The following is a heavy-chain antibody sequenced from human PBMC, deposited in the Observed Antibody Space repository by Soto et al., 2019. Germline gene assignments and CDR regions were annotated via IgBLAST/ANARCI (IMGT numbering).Heavy chain of an antibody. CDR1: GGSVSSGSYY. CDR2: IYYSGST. Sequence: QVQLQESGPGLVKPSETLSLTCTVSGGSVSSGSYYWSWIRQPPGKGLEWIGYIYYSGSTNYNPSLSTRVTRSVDPSKNQCALKLSSVTAADTAVYYCARDLRYDSSGYYPFDLWGRGTLVTVSS. CDR3: ARDLRYDSSGYYPFDL. D-gene: IGHD3-22*01. J-gene: IGHJ2*01. V-gene: IGHV4-61*01.